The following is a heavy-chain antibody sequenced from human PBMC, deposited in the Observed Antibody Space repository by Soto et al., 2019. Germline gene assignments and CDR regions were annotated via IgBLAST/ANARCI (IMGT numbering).Heavy chain of an antibody. J-gene: IGHJ4*02. CDR2: INPISSGT. Sequence: ASVKVSCKASGYTFTDYYIHWVRQAPGQGLEWMAWINPISSGTNYAQKFQGRVTMTRDTSITTTYMELSRLTSDDTAVYYCARDSVGYCSRTRCYGQGYFDYWGKGALVPVSS. D-gene: IGHD2-2*03. V-gene: IGHV1-2*02. CDR3: ARDSVGYCSRTRCYGQGYFDY. CDR1: GYTFTDYY.